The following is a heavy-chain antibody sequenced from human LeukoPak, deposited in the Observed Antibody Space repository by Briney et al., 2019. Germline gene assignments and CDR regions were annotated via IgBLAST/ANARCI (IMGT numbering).Heavy chain of an antibody. CDR1: GGSFSGYY. D-gene: IGHD3-9*01. J-gene: IGHJ2*01. Sequence: PSETLSLTCAVYGGSFSGYYWSWIRQPPGKGLEWIGEINHSGSTNYNPSLKSRVTISVDTSKNQFSLQLNSVTPEDTAVYYCARGGGSDILTFVWYFDLWGRGTLVTVSS. CDR3: ARGGGSDILTFVWYFDL. CDR2: INHSGST. V-gene: IGHV4-34*01.